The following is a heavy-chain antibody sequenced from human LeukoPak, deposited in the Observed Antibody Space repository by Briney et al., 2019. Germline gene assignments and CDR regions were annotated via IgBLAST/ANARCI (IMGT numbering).Heavy chain of an antibody. J-gene: IGHJ6*03. CDR1: GGSISSGGYY. CDR3: ARHYSQGAGTRNYYYYYYMDV. Sequence: SETLSLTCTVSGGSISSGGYYWSWIRQHPGKGLEWIGYIYYSGSTYYNPSLKSRVTISVDTSKNQFSLKLSSVTAADTAVYYCARHYSQGAGTRNYYYYYYMDVWGKGTTVTVSS. V-gene: IGHV4-31*03. D-gene: IGHD6-19*01. CDR2: IYYSGST.